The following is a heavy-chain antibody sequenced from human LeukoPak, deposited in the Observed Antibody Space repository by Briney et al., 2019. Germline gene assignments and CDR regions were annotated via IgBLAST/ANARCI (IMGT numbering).Heavy chain of an antibody. V-gene: IGHV1-2*02. CDR2: INPNSGDT. CDR1: GYTFTDYY. CDR3: ARVDPSGWIDY. D-gene: IGHD6-19*01. J-gene: IGHJ4*01. Sequence: GASVKVSCKASGYTFTDYYINWVRRAPGQGLEWMGWINPNSGDTNYAQKFQDRVTMTRDTSISTAYIELNLLRSDDTAVYYCARVDPSGWIDYWGQGSLVTVSS.